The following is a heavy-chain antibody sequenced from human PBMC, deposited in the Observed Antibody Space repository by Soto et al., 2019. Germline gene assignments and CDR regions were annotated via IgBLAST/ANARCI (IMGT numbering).Heavy chain of an antibody. CDR3: ATDHRSGSYGY. D-gene: IGHD1-26*01. V-gene: IGHV3-30*03. CDR1: GFTFSSYG. J-gene: IGHJ4*02. CDR2: ISDDGSNN. Sequence: QVQLVESGGGGVQPGRSLRLSWAASGFTFSSYGMHWVRQAPGKGLEWVAVISDDGSNNYYADSVKGRFTISRDNSTNTLSLQMNSLSAEDTAVYYCATDHRSGSYGYWGQGTVVTVSS.